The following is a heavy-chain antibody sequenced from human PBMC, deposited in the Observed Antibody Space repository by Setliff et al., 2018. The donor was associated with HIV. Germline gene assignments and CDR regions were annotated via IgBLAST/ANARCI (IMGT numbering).Heavy chain of an antibody. CDR1: GGPLSGYQ. CDR3: ARQYCGGDCDPPRRYYYYYMDV. Sequence: PSETLSLTCAVYGGPLSGYQWTWIRQSPGKGLEWIGEINDEGITNYNSSLKSRVTISVDTSKNQFSLKLSSVTAADTAVYYCARQYCGGDCDPPRRYYYYYMDVGGKGTTVTVSS. V-gene: IGHV4-34*01. J-gene: IGHJ6*03. CDR2: INDEGIT. D-gene: IGHD2-21*02.